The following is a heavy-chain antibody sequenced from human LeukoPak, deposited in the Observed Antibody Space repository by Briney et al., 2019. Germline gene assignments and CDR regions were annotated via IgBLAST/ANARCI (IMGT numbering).Heavy chain of an antibody. Sequence: ASAKVSCKASGYSFIDYYIHWVRQAPGQGLEWMGWVNSHSGGTKFAQKFQGRVTMTRDTSINTAYMEVSSLRSDDTAVYYCARDIGDYYGSGSYWLLWGQGTLVTV. V-gene: IGHV1-2*02. D-gene: IGHD3-10*01. CDR1: GYSFIDYY. J-gene: IGHJ4*02. CDR3: ARDIGDYYGSGSYWLL. CDR2: VNSHSGGT.